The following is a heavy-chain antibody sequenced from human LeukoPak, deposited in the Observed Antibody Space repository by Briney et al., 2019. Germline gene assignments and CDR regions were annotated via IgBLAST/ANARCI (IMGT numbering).Heavy chain of an antibody. Sequence: PGGSLRLSCAASGFTFSSYAMSWVRQAPGKGLEWVSGISGSGDTTYYADSVKGRFTISRDNSKNTLYLQMNSLRVEDTAVYYCARATTGDLDYWGQGTLVTVSS. CDR3: ARATTGDLDY. CDR2: ISGSGDTT. J-gene: IGHJ4*02. V-gene: IGHV3-23*01. CDR1: GFTFSSYA. D-gene: IGHD7-27*01.